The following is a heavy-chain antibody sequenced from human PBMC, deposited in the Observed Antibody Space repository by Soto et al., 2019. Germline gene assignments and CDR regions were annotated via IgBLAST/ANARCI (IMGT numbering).Heavy chain of an antibody. CDR1: GGSISSSSYY. D-gene: IGHD6-13*01. Sequence: QLQLQESGPGLVKPSETLSLTCTVSGGSISSSSYYWGWIRQPPGKGLEWIGSIYYSGSTYYNPSLKSRVTISVDPSKNQSSLKLSSVTAADTAVYSCARYLAAAARRAFDYWGQGTLVTVSS. CDR3: ARYLAAAARRAFDY. J-gene: IGHJ4*02. V-gene: IGHV4-39*01. CDR2: IYYSGST.